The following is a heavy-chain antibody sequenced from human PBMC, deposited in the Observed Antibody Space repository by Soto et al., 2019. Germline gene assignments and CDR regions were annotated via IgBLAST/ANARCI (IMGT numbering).Heavy chain of an antibody. CDR1: GYTFTNYW. Sequence: GESLKISCKGSGYTFTNYWIGWVRQMPGKGPEWMGVIYPGDSDTKYNPSFQGQVTISADKSITTTYLQWSSLKASDTAIYYCAASIFYYGMDVWGQGTTVTVSS. CDR3: AASIFYYGMDV. CDR2: IYPGDSDT. V-gene: IGHV5-51*01. J-gene: IGHJ6*02.